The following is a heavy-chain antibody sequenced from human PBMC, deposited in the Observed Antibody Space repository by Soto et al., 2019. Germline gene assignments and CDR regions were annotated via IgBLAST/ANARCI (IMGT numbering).Heavy chain of an antibody. CDR2: IYYSGST. Sequence: QVQLQKSGPGLVKPSETLSLTCTVSGGSISSYYWSWIRQPPGKGLEWIGYIYYSGSTNYNPSLKSRVNISVDTSKNQCSLKLSSVTAADTAVYYCARGGEQWLVQFDPWGQGTLVTVSS. J-gene: IGHJ5*02. D-gene: IGHD6-19*01. V-gene: IGHV4-59*01. CDR1: GGSISSYY. CDR3: ARGGEQWLVQFDP.